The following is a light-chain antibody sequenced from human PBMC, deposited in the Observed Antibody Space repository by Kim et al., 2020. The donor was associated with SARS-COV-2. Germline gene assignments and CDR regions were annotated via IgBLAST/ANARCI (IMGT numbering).Light chain of an antibody. J-gene: IGLJ2*01. Sequence: NFMLTQPLSVSASPGKTVTISCAGSGGTIAINYVQWYQKRPGSAPTTVIYEDDRRPSGVPDRFSGSIDSSSNSASLTISGLKSEDEADYYCQSYDSNNQGVFGGGTKLTVL. V-gene: IGLV6-57*02. CDR1: GGTIAINY. CDR2: EDD. CDR3: QSYDSNNQGV.